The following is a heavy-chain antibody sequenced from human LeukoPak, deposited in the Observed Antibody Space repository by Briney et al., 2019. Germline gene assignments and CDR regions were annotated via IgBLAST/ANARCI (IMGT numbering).Heavy chain of an antibody. CDR3: ARPGQLGTFYYGMDV. CDR2: IYHSGST. V-gene: IGHV4-38-2*02. J-gene: IGHJ6*02. D-gene: IGHD3-16*01. CDR1: GYSISGGYY. Sequence: PSETLSLTCTVSGYSISGGYYWGWIRQPPGKGLEWIASIYHSGSTYYNPSLKSRVTVSVDTSKNQFSLKLSSVTAADTAVYYCARPGQLGTFYYGMDVWGQGTTVTVS.